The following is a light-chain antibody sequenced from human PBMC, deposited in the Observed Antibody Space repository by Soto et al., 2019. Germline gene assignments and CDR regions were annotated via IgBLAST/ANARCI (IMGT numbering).Light chain of an antibody. CDR1: QSIRSY. V-gene: IGKV1-39*01. J-gene: IGKJ1*01. Sequence: DIQMTQSPSSLSASVGDRVTITCRASQSIRSYLNWYQQKAGKVPKLLIYAASSLQSGVPSRFSGSGSGTDFTLTISSLQPEDVATYDCQQSYSTPRTLGQGTKVEIK. CDR2: AAS. CDR3: QQSYSTPRT.